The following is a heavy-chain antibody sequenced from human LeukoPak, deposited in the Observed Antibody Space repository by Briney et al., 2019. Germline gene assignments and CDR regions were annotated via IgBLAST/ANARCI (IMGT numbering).Heavy chain of an antibody. V-gene: IGHV4-61*02. CDR3: ARVFPGGGYFDY. J-gene: IGHJ4*02. CDR2: IYTSGST. CDR1: GGSISSGSYY. D-gene: IGHD3-16*01. Sequence: PSQTLSLTCTVSGGSISSGSYYWSWIRQPAGKGLEWIGRIYTSGSTNYNPSLKSRVTISVDTSKNQFSLKLSSVTAADTAVYYCARVFPGGGYFDYWGPGTLVTVSS.